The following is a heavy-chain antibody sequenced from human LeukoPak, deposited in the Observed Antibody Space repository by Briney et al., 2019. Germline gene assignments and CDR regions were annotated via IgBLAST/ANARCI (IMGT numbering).Heavy chain of an antibody. V-gene: IGHV4-38-2*01. CDR3: ASWSYKNY. CDR2: IYYSGST. J-gene: IGHJ4*02. CDR1: GYSISSGYY. D-gene: IGHD1-26*01. Sequence: PSETLSLTCAVSGYSISSGYYWGWIRQPPGKGLEWIGYIYYSGSTYYNPSLKSRVTISVDTSKNQFSLKLSSVTAADTAVYYCASWSYKNYWGQGTLVTVSS.